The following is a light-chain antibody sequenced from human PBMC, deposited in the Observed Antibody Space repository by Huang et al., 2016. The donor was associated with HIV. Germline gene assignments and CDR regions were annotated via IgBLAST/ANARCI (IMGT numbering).Light chain of an antibody. J-gene: IGKJ3*01. Sequence: EVVLTQSPGTLSLSPGETATLSCRVSQSVSKMFLGWIQQRPGQPPRLRIYGGSNRATGIPDRFGGSGSGTDFTLTISRLEPEDFAVYYCQQYETSPFTFGPGTKVDVK. V-gene: IGKV3-20*01. CDR3: QQYETSPFT. CDR1: QSVSKMF. CDR2: GGS.